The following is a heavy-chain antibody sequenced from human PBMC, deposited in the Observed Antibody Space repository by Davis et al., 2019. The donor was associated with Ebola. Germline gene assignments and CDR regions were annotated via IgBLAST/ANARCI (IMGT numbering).Heavy chain of an antibody. CDR1: GFTFSDYY. J-gene: IGHJ6*02. V-gene: IGHV3-11*01. CDR2: ISSSGSTI. D-gene: IGHD3-3*01. Sequence: GESLKISCAASGFTFSDYYMSWIRQAPGKGLEWVSYISSSGSTIYYADSVKGRFTISRDNAKNSLYLQMNSLRAEDTAVYYCARRFQLTIFGVVTRSYGMDVWGQGTTVTVSS. CDR3: ARRFQLTIFGVVTRSYGMDV.